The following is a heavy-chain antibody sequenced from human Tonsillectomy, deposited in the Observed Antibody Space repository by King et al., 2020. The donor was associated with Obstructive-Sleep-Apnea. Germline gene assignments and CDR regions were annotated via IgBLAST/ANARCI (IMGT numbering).Heavy chain of an antibody. J-gene: IGHJ4*02. D-gene: IGHD1-26*01. CDR3: AREGGTYSYGTYYFDY. Sequence: QLQLQESGPGLVKPSETLSLICSVSGGSISGTSYYWGWIRQPPGKGLEWIGSIYYSGSTFYNPSVKSRVSVSVDTSKNQFSLKLTSVTAADTALYYCAREGGTYSYGTYYFDYWGQGTLVTVSS. CDR1: GGSISGTSYY. V-gene: IGHV4-39*07. CDR2: IYYSGST.